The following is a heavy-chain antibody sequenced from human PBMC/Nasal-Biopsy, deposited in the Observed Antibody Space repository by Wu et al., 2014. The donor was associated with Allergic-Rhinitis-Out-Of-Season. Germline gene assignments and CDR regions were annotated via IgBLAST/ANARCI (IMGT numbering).Heavy chain of an antibody. CDR3: ARGYSGSVDYFDY. D-gene: IGHD5-12*01. J-gene: IGHJ4*02. CDR1: GDSITSGGHY. CDR2: IFYSGAA. Sequence: TLSLTCTVSGDSITSGGHYWTWIRQHPGKGLEWIGYIFYSGAAYYNPSLQSRVSISVDTSKSQFSLNLHSVTGADTAVYYCARGYSGSVDYFDYWGQGALVTVSS. V-gene: IGHV4-31*03.